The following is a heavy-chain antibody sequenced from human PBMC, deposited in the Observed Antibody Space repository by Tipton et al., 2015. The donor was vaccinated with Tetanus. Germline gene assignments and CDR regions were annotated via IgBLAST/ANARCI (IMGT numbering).Heavy chain of an antibody. D-gene: IGHD6-19*01. CDR1: GGSFSGYY. J-gene: IGHJ4*02. Sequence: TLSLTCAVYGGSFSGYYWSWIRQPPGKGLEWIGEINHSGSTNYNPSLKSRVTISVDTSKNQFSLKLSSVTAADTAVYYCATYSSGWSGRFSDYWGQGTLVTVSS. CDR3: ATYSSGWSGRFSDY. CDR2: INHSGST. V-gene: IGHV4-34*01.